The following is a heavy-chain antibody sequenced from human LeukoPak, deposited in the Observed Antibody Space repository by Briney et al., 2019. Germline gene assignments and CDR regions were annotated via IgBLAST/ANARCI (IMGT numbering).Heavy chain of an antibody. CDR1: GFIFSSYG. D-gene: IGHD5-12*01. J-gene: IGHJ4*02. CDR3: AKDWRHSGYDGYYFDY. Sequence: GGSLRLSCAASGFIFSSYGMHWVRQAPGKGLEWVAFIRYDGSNKYYADSVKGRFTISRDNSKNTLYPQMNSLRAEDTAVYYCAKDWRHSGYDGYYFDYWGQGTLVTVSS. V-gene: IGHV3-30*02. CDR2: IRYDGSNK.